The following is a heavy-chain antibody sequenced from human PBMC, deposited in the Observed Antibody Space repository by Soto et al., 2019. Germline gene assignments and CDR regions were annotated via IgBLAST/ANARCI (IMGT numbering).Heavy chain of an antibody. CDR2: IYHAGSP. V-gene: IGHV4-4*02. D-gene: IGHD2-21*01. Sequence: PXATLSLPCGVCGGSLISSSWWTWFRQSPGKGLEWIGEIYHAGSPNYNPSFQSRISISLDKSKNTFSLRLTSVTAADAAIYYCARGSSFRGDFDIWGQGTTVTVSS. J-gene: IGHJ3*02. CDR1: GGSLISSSW. CDR3: ARGSSFRGDFDI.